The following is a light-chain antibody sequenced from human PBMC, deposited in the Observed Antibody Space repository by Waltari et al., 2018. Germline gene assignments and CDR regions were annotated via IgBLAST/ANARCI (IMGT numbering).Light chain of an antibody. CDR2: GAS. V-gene: IGKV1-16*02. CDR3: QQYKTYPIT. Sequence: DIQMTQSPSSLSASVGDRVTITCRASQDITTYLAWFQQKPGKAPKSLLYGASSLQSGVSSNFSGSGSGTDFTLTISSLQPEDFATYYCQQYKTYPITFGQGTRLDIK. CDR1: QDITTY. J-gene: IGKJ5*01.